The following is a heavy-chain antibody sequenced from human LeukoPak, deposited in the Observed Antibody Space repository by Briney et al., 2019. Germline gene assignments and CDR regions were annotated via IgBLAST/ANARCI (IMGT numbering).Heavy chain of an antibody. V-gene: IGHV4-59*08. CDR1: GGSINSHY. D-gene: IGHD4-17*01. CDR2: IYYTGKN. Sequence: SETLSLTCAVSGGSINSHYWGWIRQPPGKGLQWIGDIYYTGKNNYNPSLKSRVTISLDTSKDHLSLNLTSVVAADTAVYHCASRSTVTRGYSFDYWGQGTLATVSS. J-gene: IGHJ4*02. CDR3: ASRSTVTRGYSFDY.